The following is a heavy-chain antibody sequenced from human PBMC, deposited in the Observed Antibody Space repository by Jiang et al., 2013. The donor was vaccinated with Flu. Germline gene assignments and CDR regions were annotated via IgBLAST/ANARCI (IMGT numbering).Heavy chain of an antibody. CDR3: ARRVVVNWNDDYFDY. J-gene: IGHJ4*02. D-gene: IGHD1-20*01. V-gene: IGHV5-51*01. CDR2: IYPGDSDT. Sequence: KISCKGSGYSFTSYWDRLGAPDARKGLEWMGIIYPGDSDTRYGPSFQGQVTISADKSISTAYLQWSSLKASDTAMYFCARRVVVNWNDDYFDYWGQGTLVTVSS. CDR1: GYSFTSYW.